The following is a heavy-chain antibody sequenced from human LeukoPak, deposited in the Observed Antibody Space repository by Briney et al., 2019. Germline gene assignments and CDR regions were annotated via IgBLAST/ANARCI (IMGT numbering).Heavy chain of an antibody. V-gene: IGHV3-21*01. J-gene: IGHJ4*02. Sequence: GGSLRLSCAASGFTFSSYWMSWVRQAPGKGLEWVSSISSSSSYIYYADSVKGRFTISRDNAKNSLYLQMNSLRAEDTAVYYCARDSWSGYDRGLLGYWGQGTLVTVSS. CDR1: GFTFSSYW. CDR2: ISSSSSYI. CDR3: ARDSWSGYDRGLLGY. D-gene: IGHD5-12*01.